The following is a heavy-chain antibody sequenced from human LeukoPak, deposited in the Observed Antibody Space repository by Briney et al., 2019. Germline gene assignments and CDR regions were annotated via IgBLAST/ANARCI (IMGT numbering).Heavy chain of an antibody. Sequence: PGGSLTLSCAASGFTFSSYAVSWVRQAPGKGLEGVSSISGSGGSTYSADSVKGRFTISRDNSKNTLYLQMNSLRAEDTALYYCAKDRSCTNDICHGDFDYWGQGTLVTVSS. CDR2: ISGSGGST. CDR1: GFTFSSYA. CDR3: AKDRSCTNDICHGDFDY. J-gene: IGHJ4*02. V-gene: IGHV3-23*01. D-gene: IGHD2-8*01.